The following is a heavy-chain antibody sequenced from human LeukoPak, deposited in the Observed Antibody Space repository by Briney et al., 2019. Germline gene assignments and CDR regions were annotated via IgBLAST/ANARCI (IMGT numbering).Heavy chain of an antibody. D-gene: IGHD3-22*01. CDR3: ASTVDSSGYSATYWYFDL. Sequence: PSETLSLTCTVSGGSTSTYYWSWIRQPPGKGLEWIGYIYYSGSTNYNPSLQSRVTISVDTSKNQFSLKLSSVTAADTAVYYCASTVDSSGYSATYWYFDLWGRGTLVTVSS. CDR1: GGSTSTYY. J-gene: IGHJ2*01. V-gene: IGHV4-59*01. CDR2: IYYSGST.